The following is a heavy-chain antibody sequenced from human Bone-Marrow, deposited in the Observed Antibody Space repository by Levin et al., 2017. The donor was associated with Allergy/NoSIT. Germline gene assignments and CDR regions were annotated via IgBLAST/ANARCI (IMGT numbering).Heavy chain of an antibody. J-gene: IGHJ6*02. CDR1: GYTFTVSA. Sequence: GGSLRLSCKASGYTFTVSAIHWVRQAPGQSLEWLGWISAGNGNTKYSQKFQDRVTITRDTSADTAYMELSPMRSEDTAVYYCARGKIQGAYYFYGLDVWGQGTTVIVSS. V-gene: IGHV1-3*01. CDR3: ARGKIQGAYYFYGLDV. D-gene: IGHD1-26*01. CDR2: ISAGNGNT.